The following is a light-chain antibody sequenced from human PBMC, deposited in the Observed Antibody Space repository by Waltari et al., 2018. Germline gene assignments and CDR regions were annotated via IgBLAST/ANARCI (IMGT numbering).Light chain of an antibody. Sequence: EIVMTQSPPPLPVPPGEGAPLSCRASQRVSFNLAWYQQKPGQAPRLLIYGASTRATGIPARFSGSGSGTEFTLTISSLQSEDFAVYYCQQYNNWLADFGQGTRLEIK. CDR3: QQYNNWLAD. V-gene: IGKV3-15*01. J-gene: IGKJ5*01. CDR1: QRVSFN. CDR2: GAS.